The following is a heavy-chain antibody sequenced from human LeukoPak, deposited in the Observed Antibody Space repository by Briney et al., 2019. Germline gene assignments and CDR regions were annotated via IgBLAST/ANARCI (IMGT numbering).Heavy chain of an antibody. CDR3: ARGVLAGYDSSGYRFYNLFDP. J-gene: IGHJ5*02. V-gene: IGHV1-2*02. CDR1: GYTFTDDY. Sequence: ASVKVSCKASGYTFTDDYMHWVRQAPGQGLEWVGWINPNSGGTNYAQTFQGRVTMTGDRSISRAYGELSRLRSDDTAVYYCARGVLAGYDSSGYRFYNLFDPWGQGTLVTVSS. D-gene: IGHD3-22*01. CDR2: INPNSGGT.